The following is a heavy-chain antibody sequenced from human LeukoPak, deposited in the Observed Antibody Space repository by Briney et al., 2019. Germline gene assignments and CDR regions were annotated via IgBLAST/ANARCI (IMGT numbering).Heavy chain of an antibody. CDR3: ARARTSCYGMLGYCTNGVSPSFDY. J-gene: IGHJ4*02. D-gene: IGHD2-8*01. CDR1: GYTFTNYY. CDR2: INPSGGST. Sequence: GASVKVSCKASGYTFTNYYMHWVRQAPGQGLEWMGIINPSGGSTSYAQKFQGRVTMTRDMSTSTVYMELSSLRSEDTAVYYCARARTSCYGMLGYCTNGVSPSFDYWGQGTLVTVSS. V-gene: IGHV1-46*01.